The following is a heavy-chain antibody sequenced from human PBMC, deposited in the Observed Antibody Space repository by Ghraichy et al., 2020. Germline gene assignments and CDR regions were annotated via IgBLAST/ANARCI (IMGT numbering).Heavy chain of an antibody. CDR2: ISSSSSNI. J-gene: IGHJ4*02. V-gene: IGHV3-48*02. Sequence: VSYISSSSSNIYYADSVKGRFTISRDNAKNSLYLQMNSLRDEDTAVYYCARVEPCGYTTGYWGKGTLV. D-gene: IGHD5-18*01. CDR3: ARVEPCGYTTGY.